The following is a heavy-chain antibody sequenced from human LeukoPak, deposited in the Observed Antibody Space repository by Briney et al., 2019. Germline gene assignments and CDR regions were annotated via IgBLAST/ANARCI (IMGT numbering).Heavy chain of an antibody. CDR2: ISAYNGNT. J-gene: IGHJ6*02. CDR3: ARRSMTINSRYYYGMDV. CDR1: GYTFTSYG. Sequence: ASVTVSCTASGYTFTSYGISWVRQAPGQGLEWMGWISAYNGNTNYAQKLQGRVTMTTDTSTSTAYMELRSLRSVDTAVYYCARRSMTINSRYYYGMDVWGQGTTVTVSS. V-gene: IGHV1-18*01. D-gene: IGHD2/OR15-2a*01.